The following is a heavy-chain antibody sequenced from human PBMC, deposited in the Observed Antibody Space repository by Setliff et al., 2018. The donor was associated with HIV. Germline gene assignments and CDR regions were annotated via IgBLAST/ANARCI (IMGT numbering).Heavy chain of an antibody. D-gene: IGHD3-22*01. V-gene: IGHV4-4*07. CDR1: GGSINTYY. CDR2: FYTSGST. Sequence: PSETLSLTCTVSGGSINTYYWSWIRQPAGKGLEWIGRFYTSGSTNYNPSLKSRVTMSVDTSKNQFSLKLSSVTAADTAAYYCARDRLTYYFDYWGQGILVTVSS. CDR3: ARDRLTYYFDY. J-gene: IGHJ4*02.